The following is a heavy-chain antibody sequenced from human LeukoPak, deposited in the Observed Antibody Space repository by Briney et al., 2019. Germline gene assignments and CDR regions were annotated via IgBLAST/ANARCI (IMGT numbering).Heavy chain of an antibody. D-gene: IGHD4-23*01. CDR2: IYYSGST. V-gene: IGHV4-39*01. J-gene: IGHJ4*02. CDR3: ARRDDHGGYIDY. Sequence: SETLSLTCTVPGGSITSSIYFWGWIRQPPGKGLEWIGSIYYSGSTYYNPSLKSRVTISVDTSKSQFSLKLTSVTAADTALYYCARRDDHGGYIDYWGQGTLVTVSS. CDR1: GGSITSSIYF.